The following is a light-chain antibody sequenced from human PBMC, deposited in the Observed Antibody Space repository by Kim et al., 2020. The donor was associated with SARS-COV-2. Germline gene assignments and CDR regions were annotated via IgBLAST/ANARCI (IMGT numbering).Light chain of an antibody. J-gene: IGLJ2*01. V-gene: IGLV3-19*01. CDR1: SLRSYY. CDR2: GKN. Sequence: VALGQTVRITCQGDSLRSYYATWYQHKPGQAPIVVIYGKNNRPSGIPDRFSGSSSGNTASLTITGTQAGDEADYYCNSRDSNDNVLFGGGTKLTVL. CDR3: NSRDSNDNVL.